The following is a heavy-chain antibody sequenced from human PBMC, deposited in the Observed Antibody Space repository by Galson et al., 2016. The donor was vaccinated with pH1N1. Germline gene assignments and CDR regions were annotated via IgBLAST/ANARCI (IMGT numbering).Heavy chain of an antibody. D-gene: IGHD4-17*01. CDR1: GYRFTNSW. V-gene: IGHV5-51*01. Sequence: QSGAEVKKPGESLKISCKGSGYRFTNSWIGWVRQMPGKGLEWMGIIYLGGSLIRYRPSFQGQVTISADKSINIVYLEWSSLKASDTATYYLARQNDYGDYRGDAFDIWGQGTMVTVSS. CDR2: IYLGGSLI. CDR3: ARQNDYGDYRGDAFDI. J-gene: IGHJ3*02.